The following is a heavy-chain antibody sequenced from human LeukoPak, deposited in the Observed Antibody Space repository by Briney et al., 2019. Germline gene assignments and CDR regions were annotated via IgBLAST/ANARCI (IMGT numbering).Heavy chain of an antibody. CDR1: GGSISSGDYY. V-gene: IGHV4-30-4*01. J-gene: IGHJ6*02. Sequence: LSETLSLTCTVSGGSISSGDYYWSSIRQPPGKGLEWIGYIYYSGSTYYNPSLKSRVTISVDTSKNQFSLKLSSVTAADTAVYYCASRLLWFGELPFVWGQGTTVTVSS. CDR2: IYYSGST. D-gene: IGHD3-10*01. CDR3: ASRLLWFGELPFV.